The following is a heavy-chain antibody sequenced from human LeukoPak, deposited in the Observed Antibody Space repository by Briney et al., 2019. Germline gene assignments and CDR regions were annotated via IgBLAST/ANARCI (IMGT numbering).Heavy chain of an antibody. CDR1: GYTFTSYD. J-gene: IGHJ6*03. CDR3: ARGSRLGVVTDLHYYYMDV. CDR2: MNPNSGNT. Sequence: ASVKVSCKASGYTFTSYDINWVRQATGQGLEWMGWMNPNSGNTGYAQKFQGRVTMTRNTSISTAYMELSSLRSEDTAVYYCARGSRLGVVTDLHYYYMDVWGKGTTVIVSS. V-gene: IGHV1-8*01. D-gene: IGHD3-3*01.